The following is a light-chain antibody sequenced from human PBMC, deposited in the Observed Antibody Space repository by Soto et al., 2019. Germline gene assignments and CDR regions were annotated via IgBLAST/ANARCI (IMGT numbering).Light chain of an antibody. J-gene: IGKJ1*01. CDR2: KAS. CDR3: KHYNSYAEA. V-gene: IGKV1-5*03. Sequence: DIQMTQSPSTLSGSVGDRVTITCRASQTISSWLAWYQQKPGKAPKPLIYKASTIKSGVPSRFSGSGSGTEFTLTISSLQPDDFATYYCKHYNSYAEAFGQGTKV. CDR1: QTISSW.